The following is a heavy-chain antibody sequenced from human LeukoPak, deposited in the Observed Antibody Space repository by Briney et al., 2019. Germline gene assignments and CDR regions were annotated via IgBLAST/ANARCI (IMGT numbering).Heavy chain of an antibody. D-gene: IGHD4-23*01. CDR2: IYYGGST. CDR3: ARHQIYVGLDY. V-gene: IGHV4-39*01. Sequence: KTSETLSLTCTVSGGSISSNTYYWDWIRQPPGKGLECIGSIYYGGSTYYNPSLKSRVIISVDTSKNQFSLKLSSVTAADTAVYYCARHQIYVGLDYWGQGTLVTVSS. J-gene: IGHJ4*02. CDR1: GGSISSNTYY.